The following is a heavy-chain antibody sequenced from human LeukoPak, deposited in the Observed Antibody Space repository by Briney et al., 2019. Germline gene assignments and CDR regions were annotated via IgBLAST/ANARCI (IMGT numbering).Heavy chain of an antibody. CDR1: GDSISDDSVNKNNW. CDR3: ARDPQGIATLDY. D-gene: IGHD6-13*01. J-gene: IGHJ4*02. Sequence: PSGTLSLTCVFSGDSISDDSVNKNNWLNWVRQAPGKGLEWIGDVSLDGITNYNPSLKSRVTISVDTSKNQFSLKLSSVTAADTAVYYCARDPQGIATLDYWGQGTLVTVSS. V-gene: IGHV4-4*02. CDR2: VSLDGIT.